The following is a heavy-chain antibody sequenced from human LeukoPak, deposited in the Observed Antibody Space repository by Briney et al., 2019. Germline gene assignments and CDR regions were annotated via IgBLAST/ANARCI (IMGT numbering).Heavy chain of an antibody. CDR2: MVYSGGT. Sequence: SETLSLTCTVSGGSISNYYWGWIRQPPGKGLEWIGSMVYSGGTYYNPSLKSRVTISVDTSKNQISLKLSSVTAADTAVYFCARHPRYCSSTTCNQNWFDPWGQGTLVTVSS. J-gene: IGHJ5*02. V-gene: IGHV4-39*01. D-gene: IGHD2-2*01. CDR3: ARHPRYCSSTTCNQNWFDP. CDR1: GGSISNYY.